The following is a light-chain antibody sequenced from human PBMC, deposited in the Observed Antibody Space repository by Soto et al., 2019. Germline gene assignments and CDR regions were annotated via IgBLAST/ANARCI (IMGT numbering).Light chain of an antibody. CDR2: DAS. J-gene: IGKJ1*01. CDR1: RNIERW. V-gene: IGKV1-5*01. CDR3: QHCDTYWA. Sequence: DIQMTQSPSTLSASLGDRVTITCRASRNIERWLAWYQQKPGKAPRLLIYDASTLETGVPSSFSGGGSGTAFTLTISSIQPDDNASYYCQHCDTYWAFVQGTKVEVE.